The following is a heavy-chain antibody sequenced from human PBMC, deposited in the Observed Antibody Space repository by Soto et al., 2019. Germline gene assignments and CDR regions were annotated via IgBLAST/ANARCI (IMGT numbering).Heavy chain of an antibody. J-gene: IGHJ2*01. CDR3: AKRLNTVTKRYGYWDFDL. D-gene: IGHD4-17*01. Sequence: EVQLLESGGGLVQPGGSLRLSCAASGFTFSSYAMSWVRQAPGKGLEWVSAISGSGGSTYYADSVKGRFTISRDNSKNSLYLRMNSLRAEYTAVYYCAKRLNTVTKRYGYWDFDLWGRGSLVTVSS. CDR1: GFTFSSYA. CDR2: ISGSGGST. V-gene: IGHV3-23*01.